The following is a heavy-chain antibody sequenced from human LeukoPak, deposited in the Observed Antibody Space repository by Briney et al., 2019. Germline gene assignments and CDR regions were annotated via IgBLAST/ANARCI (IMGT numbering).Heavy chain of an antibody. CDR1: GGSINSPNS. V-gene: IGHV3-66*03. CDR3: ARDRAANQDWVEFDP. J-gene: IGHJ5*02. CDR2: IRDSGEA. D-gene: IGHD3/OR15-3a*01. Sequence: ETLSLTCTVSGGSINSPNSYWGWVRQAPGKGLEWVGLIRDSGEAFYADFARGRFAISRDESENTLYLQMNSLRVEDTAVYFCARDRAANQDWVEFDPWGQGTPVIVSS.